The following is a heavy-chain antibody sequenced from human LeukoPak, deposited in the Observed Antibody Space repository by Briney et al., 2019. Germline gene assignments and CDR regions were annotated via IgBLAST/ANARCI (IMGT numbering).Heavy chain of an antibody. V-gene: IGHV3-11*01. CDR1: GFTFSDYY. Sequence: GGSLRLSCAASGFTFSDYYMSWIRQAPGKGLEWVSYISSRGSTIYYADSVKGRFTISRDNAKNSLYLQMNSLRAEDTAVYYCARGEKGGRGYSYGSGYWGQGTLVTVSS. CDR3: ARGEKGGRGYSYGSGY. D-gene: IGHD5-18*01. CDR2: ISSRGSTI. J-gene: IGHJ4*02.